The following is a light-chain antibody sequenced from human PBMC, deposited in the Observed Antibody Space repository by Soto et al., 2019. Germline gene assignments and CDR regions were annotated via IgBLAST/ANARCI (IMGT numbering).Light chain of an antibody. CDR3: QQLNAYPLT. J-gene: IGKJ5*01. Sequence: IQLTKSPSFLSASLGDRFTITCGSIQGTSSYLAWFQQKPVRAPKLLIYGASTLQSGVPARFSGIGSGTDFTLTMCNLQPEDFATYYCQQLNAYPLTVGQGTRLE. CDR2: GAS. CDR1: QGTSSY. V-gene: IGKV1-9*01.